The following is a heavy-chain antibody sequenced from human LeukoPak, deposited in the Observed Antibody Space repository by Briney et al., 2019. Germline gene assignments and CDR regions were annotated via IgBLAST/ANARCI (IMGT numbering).Heavy chain of an antibody. CDR3: ARGYTAVTTPFDY. CDR1: GGSFSGYY. V-gene: IGHV4-34*01. D-gene: IGHD4-17*01. CDR2: INHSGST. Sequence: PSETLSLTCAVYGGSFSGYYWSWIRQPPGKGLEWIGEINHSGSTNYNPSLKSRVTISVDTSKNQFSLKLSSVTAADTAVYYCARGYTAVTTPFDYWGQGTLVTVSS. J-gene: IGHJ4*02.